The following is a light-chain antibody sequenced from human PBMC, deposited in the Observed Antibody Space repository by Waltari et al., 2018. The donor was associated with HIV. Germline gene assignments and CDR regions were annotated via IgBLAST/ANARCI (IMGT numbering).Light chain of an antibody. Sequence: QSALTQPPSASGSPGQSVTISCTGTSSDVGGYNYVSWYHQHPGKAPKLMIYEVSKRPSGVPDRFSGSKSGNTASLTVSGLQAEDEADYYGSSYAGSNNFYVVFGGGTKLTVL. CDR1: SSDVGGYNY. CDR3: SSYAGSNNFYVV. CDR2: EVS. V-gene: IGLV2-8*01. J-gene: IGLJ2*01.